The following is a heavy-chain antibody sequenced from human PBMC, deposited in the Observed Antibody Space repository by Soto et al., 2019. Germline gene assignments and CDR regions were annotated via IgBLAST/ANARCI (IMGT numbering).Heavy chain of an antibody. Sequence: SETLSLTCSVSGGSISDYYWSWIRQPPGRGLEWIGYIYKSGTTNYNPSLKSRVTISVDTSKNLFSLKLSSVTAADTAVYYCARDQNGSPHFDYWGQGTLVTVSS. J-gene: IGHJ4*02. CDR2: IYKSGTT. CDR1: GGSISDYY. V-gene: IGHV4-59*01. D-gene: IGHD1-26*01. CDR3: ARDQNGSPHFDY.